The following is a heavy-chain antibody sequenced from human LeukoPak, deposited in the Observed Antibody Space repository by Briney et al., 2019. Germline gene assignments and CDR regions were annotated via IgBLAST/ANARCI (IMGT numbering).Heavy chain of an antibody. CDR2: IKQDGSEK. V-gene: IGHV3-7*01. CDR1: GFTFSSYW. J-gene: IGHJ5*02. CDR3: AREGSPPHHPNWFDP. D-gene: IGHD2-15*01. Sequence: GGSLRLSCAASGFTFSSYWMSWVRQAPGKGLEWVANIKQDGSEKYYVDSVKGRFTISRDNAKNSLHLQMNSLRAEDTAVYYCAREGSPPHHPNWFDPWGQGTLVTVSS.